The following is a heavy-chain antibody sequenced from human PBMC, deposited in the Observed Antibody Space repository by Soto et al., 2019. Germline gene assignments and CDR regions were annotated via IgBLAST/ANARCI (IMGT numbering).Heavy chain of an antibody. CDR2: INPNSGGT. J-gene: IGHJ4*02. V-gene: IGHV1-2*04. D-gene: IGHD3-22*01. Sequence: ASVKVSCNASGYTFTGYYMQWVRQAPGQGLEWMGWINPNSGGTNYAQKFQGWVTMTRDTSISAAYMELSRLRSDDTAVYYCARGSRLGLLLPLDYWGQGTLVTVSS. CDR3: ARGSRLGLLLPLDY. CDR1: GYTFTGYY.